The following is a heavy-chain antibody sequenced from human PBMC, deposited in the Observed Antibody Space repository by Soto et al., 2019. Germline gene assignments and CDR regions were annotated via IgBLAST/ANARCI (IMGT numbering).Heavy chain of an antibody. V-gene: IGHV3-30-3*01. Sequence: GGSLRLSCAASEFTFTTYVMYWVRQAPGKGLEWVAVISYDGSTQYYAESVKGRFTISRDNSKSTLYLQMSGLRVEDAAVYYCTRAKEINYYHYAMDVWGQGTTVTVS. J-gene: IGHJ6*02. CDR3: TRAKEINYYHYAMDV. CDR1: EFTFTTYV. CDR2: ISYDGSTQ.